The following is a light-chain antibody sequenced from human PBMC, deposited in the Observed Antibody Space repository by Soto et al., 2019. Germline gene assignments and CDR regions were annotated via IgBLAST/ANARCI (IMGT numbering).Light chain of an antibody. V-gene: IGLV2-14*03. Sequence: QSALTQPASVSGSPGQSITISCTGTSSDVGGYDYVSWYQHHPGKAPKLMIYDVSNRPSGVSNRFSGSKSGNTASLTISGLQAEDEADYYCSSYTSSSLYVFGTGTKVTGL. J-gene: IGLJ1*01. CDR2: DVS. CDR3: SSYTSSSLYV. CDR1: SSDVGGYDY.